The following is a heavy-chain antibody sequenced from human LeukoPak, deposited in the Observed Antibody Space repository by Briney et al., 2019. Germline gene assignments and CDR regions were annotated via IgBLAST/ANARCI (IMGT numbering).Heavy chain of an antibody. V-gene: IGHV1-69*05. D-gene: IGHD2-2*01. CDR3: HLQAVVVPAAYYFDY. CDR1: GGTFSSYA. J-gene: IGHJ4*02. CDR2: IIPIFGTA. Sequence: SVKVSCKASGGTFSSYAISWVRQAPGQGLEWIGGIIPIFGTANYAQKFQGRVTITTDESTSTAYMELSSLRSEDTAVYYCHLQAVVVPAAYYFDYWGQGTLVTVSS.